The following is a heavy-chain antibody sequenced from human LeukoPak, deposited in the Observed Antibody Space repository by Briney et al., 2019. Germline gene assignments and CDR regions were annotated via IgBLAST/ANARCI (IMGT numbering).Heavy chain of an antibody. Sequence: GRFTISRDNAKNSLYLQMNSLRAEDTAVYYCARVGGAAGYNDYWGQGTLVTVSS. CDR3: ARVGGAAGYNDY. V-gene: IGHV3-11*06. D-gene: IGHD5-24*01. J-gene: IGHJ4*02.